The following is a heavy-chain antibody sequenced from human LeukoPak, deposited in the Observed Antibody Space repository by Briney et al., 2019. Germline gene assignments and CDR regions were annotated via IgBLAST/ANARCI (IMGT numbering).Heavy chain of an antibody. D-gene: IGHD2-2*01. Sequence: PSETLSLTCTVSGGSISSYYWSWIGQPPGKGLEGMGYIYYSGSNNYNTSLKSRVTISVDTSKNQFSLKLSSVTAADTAVYYCARGPEDQLRYAFDIWGQGTMVTVSS. J-gene: IGHJ3*02. CDR2: IYYSGSN. V-gene: IGHV4-59*01. CDR1: GGSISSYY. CDR3: ARGPEDQLRYAFDI.